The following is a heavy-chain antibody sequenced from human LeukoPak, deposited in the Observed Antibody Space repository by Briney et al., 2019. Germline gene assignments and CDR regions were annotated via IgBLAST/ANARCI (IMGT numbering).Heavy chain of an antibody. Sequence: SGPTLVKPTQTLTLTCTFSGFSLHTNGVSVGWIRQPPGKALEWLALIYWDDDEHYSPSLKSRLTITKDTSKNQVVLTMTNMNPVDTATYYCAHSDGSILSEAFDIWGQGTMVTVSS. CDR3: AHSDGSILSEAFDI. D-gene: IGHD3-3*02. CDR2: IYWDDDE. V-gene: IGHV2-5*02. J-gene: IGHJ3*02. CDR1: GFSLHTNGVS.